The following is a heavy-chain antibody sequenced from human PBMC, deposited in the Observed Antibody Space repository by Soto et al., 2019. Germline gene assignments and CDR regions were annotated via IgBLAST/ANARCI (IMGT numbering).Heavy chain of an antibody. D-gene: IGHD1-26*01. V-gene: IGHV3-23*01. J-gene: IGHJ4*02. Sequence: GGSLRLSCAASGFTFSIYAMTWVRQAPGKGLEWVSAISGSGGDTYYADSVKGRLTISRDNSKNTLYLQMNSLRAEDTAVYYCAKGLTTHSFFDYWGQGTLVTV. CDR3: AKGLTTHSFFDY. CDR2: ISGSGGDT. CDR1: GFTFSIYA.